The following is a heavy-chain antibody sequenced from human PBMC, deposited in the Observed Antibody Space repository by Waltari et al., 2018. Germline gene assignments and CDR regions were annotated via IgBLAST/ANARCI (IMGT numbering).Heavy chain of an antibody. D-gene: IGHD6-19*01. CDR2: VYSRGAP. Sequence: QMKLLESGPGLVKPSETLSLTCTVSAGSVRGHYWSWIRQPAGKGLEWIGRVYSRGAPNYHPSLGRRATISVDTPKTQVSLMLTSVTAADTAMYFCAESDSGSWQYFFNSWGPGALVTVSS. V-gene: IGHV4-4*07. CDR3: AESDSGSWQYFFNS. CDR1: AGSVRGHY. J-gene: IGHJ4*02.